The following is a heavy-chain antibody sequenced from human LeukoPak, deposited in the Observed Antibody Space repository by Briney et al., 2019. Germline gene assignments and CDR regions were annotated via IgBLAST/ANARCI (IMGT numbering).Heavy chain of an antibody. D-gene: IGHD5-18*01. CDR3: ARRAPYSYEWSTLDY. CDR2: VYYTGST. CDR1: GGSINNYY. Sequence: SETLSLTCTVSGGSINNYYWTWIRQPPGKGLECIGYVYYTGSTYYNPSLKSRVTISVDSSKNQFSLKLNSVTAADTAVYYCARRAPYSYEWSTLDYWGQGTLVTVSS. J-gene: IGHJ4*02. V-gene: IGHV4-59*01.